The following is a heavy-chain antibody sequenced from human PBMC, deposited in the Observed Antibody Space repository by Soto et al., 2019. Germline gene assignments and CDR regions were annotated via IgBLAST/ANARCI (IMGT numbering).Heavy chain of an antibody. CDR1: GYTFTSYD. D-gene: IGHD2-2*01. Sequence: ASVKVSCKASGYTFTSYDINWVRQATGQGLEWMGWMNPNSGNTGYAQKFQGRVTMTRNTSISTAYMELSSLRSEDTAVYYCASFTYCSSTSCYPPPGRIAYYYYMDVWGKGTTVTVS. CDR2: MNPNSGNT. V-gene: IGHV1-8*01. J-gene: IGHJ6*03. CDR3: ASFTYCSSTSCYPPPGRIAYYYYMDV.